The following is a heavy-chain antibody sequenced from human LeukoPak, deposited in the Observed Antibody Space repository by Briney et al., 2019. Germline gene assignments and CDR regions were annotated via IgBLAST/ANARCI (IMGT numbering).Heavy chain of an antibody. V-gene: IGHV3-21*01. CDR3: AREDRSITMVRGVLQGNYYYYYMDV. J-gene: IGHJ6*03. CDR1: GFTFSSYS. Sequence: GGSLRLSCAASGFTFSSYSMNWVRQAPGKGLEWVSSISSSSSYIYYADSVKGRFTISRDNAKNSLYLQMNSLRAEDTAVYYCAREDRSITMVRGVLQGNYYYYYMDVWGKGTTVTVSS. D-gene: IGHD3-10*01. CDR2: ISSSSSYI.